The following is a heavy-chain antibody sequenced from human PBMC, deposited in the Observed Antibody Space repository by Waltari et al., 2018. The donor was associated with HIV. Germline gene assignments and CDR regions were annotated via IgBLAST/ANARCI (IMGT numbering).Heavy chain of an antibody. V-gene: IGHV1-8*02. D-gene: IGHD3-22*01. Sequence: QVHLVQSGPEVQRPGASVKIPGKGYGYIFMNFDVNWVSQAAGQGPEWLGWMNPNSGNTASPYIFEERVTMTRDVSTDTAYMEMSGLTPEDTAIYYCARNSSAKGNRYFYYGLDVWGQGTPVTV. CDR2: MNPNSGNT. J-gene: IGHJ6*02. CDR1: GYIFMNFD. CDR3: ARNSSAKGNRYFYYGLDV.